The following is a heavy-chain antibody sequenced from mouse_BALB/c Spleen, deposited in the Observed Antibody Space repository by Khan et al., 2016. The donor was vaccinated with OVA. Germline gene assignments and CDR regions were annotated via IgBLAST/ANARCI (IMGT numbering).Heavy chain of an antibody. D-gene: IGHD2-4*01. Sequence: QVQLKESGPGLVAPSQSLSITCTVSGFSLTSYGVHWVRQPPGKGLEWLVVIWSDGKTTYNSTLKSRLSISKDNSKSQVFLKMNSLQTDDTAMYYCARNTHMMTTVMDHWGQGTSVTVSS. CDR2: IWSDGKT. V-gene: IGHV2-6*02. J-gene: IGHJ4*01. CDR1: GFSLTSYG. CDR3: ARNTHMMTTVMDH.